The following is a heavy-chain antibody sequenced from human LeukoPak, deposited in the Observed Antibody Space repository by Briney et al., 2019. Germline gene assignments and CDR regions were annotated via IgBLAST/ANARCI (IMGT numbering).Heavy chain of an antibody. D-gene: IGHD3-9*01. Sequence: GGSLRLSCAGSGFNFTGYWMHWVRQAPGKGLEWISRLYSDGRSLTYADSVMGRFTISRDNAKNMLYLQMNSLRAEDTAVYYCARDMGVLRYFNYMDVWGKGTTVTISS. V-gene: IGHV3-74*03. CDR2: LYSDGRSL. CDR3: ARDMGVLRYFNYMDV. J-gene: IGHJ6*03. CDR1: GFNFTGYW.